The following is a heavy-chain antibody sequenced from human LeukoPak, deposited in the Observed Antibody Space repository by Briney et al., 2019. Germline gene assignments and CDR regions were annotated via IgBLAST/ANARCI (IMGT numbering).Heavy chain of an antibody. D-gene: IGHD3-10*01. Sequence: GESLKISCKGSGYSFTSYWIGWVRQMPGKGLEWMGIIYPGDSDTRYSPSFQGQVTISADKSISTAYLQWSSLKASDTAMYYCARCPITMVRGASQYYFDSWGQGTLVTVSS. J-gene: IGHJ4*02. CDR1: GYSFTSYW. CDR2: IYPGDSDT. CDR3: ARCPITMVRGASQYYFDS. V-gene: IGHV5-51*01.